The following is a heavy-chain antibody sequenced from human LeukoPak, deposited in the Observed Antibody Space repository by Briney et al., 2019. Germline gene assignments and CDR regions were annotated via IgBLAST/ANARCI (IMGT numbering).Heavy chain of an antibody. Sequence: ASVKVSCKASGYTFTGYYMHWVRQAPGQGLEWMGWMNPNSGNTGYAQKFQGRVTITRNTSISTAYMELSSLRSEDTAVYYCARGAVYSSSWYSSHHWFDPWGQGTLVTVSS. CDR1: GYTFTGYY. J-gene: IGHJ5*02. V-gene: IGHV1-8*03. D-gene: IGHD6-13*01. CDR3: ARGAVYSSSWYSSHHWFDP. CDR2: MNPNSGNT.